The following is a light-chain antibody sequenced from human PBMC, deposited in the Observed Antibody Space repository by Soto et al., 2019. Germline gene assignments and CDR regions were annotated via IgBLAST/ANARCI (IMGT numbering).Light chain of an antibody. CDR3: CSYTSSSTYV. CDR1: SSDVGGYNY. Sequence: QSALTQPASVSGSPGQSITISCTGTSSDVGGYNYVSWYQQHPGKAPTLMIYDVSNRPSGVSNRSSGSKSGNTASLTISGRQAEDEADYYCCSYTSSSTYVFGTGTKLTVL. V-gene: IGLV2-14*01. CDR2: DVS. J-gene: IGLJ1*01.